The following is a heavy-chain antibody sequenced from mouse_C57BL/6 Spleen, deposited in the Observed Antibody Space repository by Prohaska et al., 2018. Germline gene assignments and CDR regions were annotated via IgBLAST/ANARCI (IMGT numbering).Heavy chain of an antibody. CDR1: GYTFTSYW. D-gene: IGHD1-1*01. Sequence: QVQLQQPGAELVMPGASVKLSCKASGYTFTSYWMHWVKQRPGQGLEWIGEIDPSDSYTNYNQKFKGKATLTVDKSSSTAYMQLSSLTSEDSAVYYCAREGDYYGSSSFDYWGQGTTLTVSS. J-gene: IGHJ2*01. V-gene: IGHV1-69*01. CDR3: AREGDYYGSSSFDY. CDR2: IDPSDSYT.